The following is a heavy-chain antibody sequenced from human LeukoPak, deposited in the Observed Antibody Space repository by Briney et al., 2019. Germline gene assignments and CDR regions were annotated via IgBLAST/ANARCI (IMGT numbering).Heavy chain of an antibody. V-gene: IGHV3-30-3*01. CDR1: GFIGSDGY. CDR3: AKITVDTAMRGAFDI. Sequence: GGSLRLSCAVSGFIGSDGYMNWVRQAPGKGLEWVAVISYDGSNKYYADSVKGRFTISRDNSKNTLYLQMNSLRAEDTAVYYCAKITVDTAMRGAFDIWGQGTMVTVS. D-gene: IGHD5-18*01. J-gene: IGHJ3*02. CDR2: ISYDGSNK.